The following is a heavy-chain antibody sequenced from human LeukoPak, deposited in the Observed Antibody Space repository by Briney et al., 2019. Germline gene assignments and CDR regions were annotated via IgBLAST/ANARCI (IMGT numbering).Heavy chain of an antibody. J-gene: IGHJ6*02. CDR1: GGSISSGDYY. Sequence: PSETLSLACTVSGGSISSGDYYWRWIRQPPGKGLEWIGYIYYSGSTYYNPSLKSRVTISVDTSKNQFSLKLSSVTAADTAVYYCARTTYYYDSGSYFYYYYGMDVWGQGTTVTVSS. V-gene: IGHV4-30-4*01. CDR3: ARTTYYYDSGSYFYYYYGMDV. D-gene: IGHD3-10*01. CDR2: IYYSGST.